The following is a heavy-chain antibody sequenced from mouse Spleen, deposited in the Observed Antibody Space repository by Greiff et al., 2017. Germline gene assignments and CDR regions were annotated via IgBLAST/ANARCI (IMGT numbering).Heavy chain of an antibody. CDR1: GYTFTSYW. CDR2: IDPSDSYT. V-gene: IGHV1-69*01. Sequence: QVQLQQPGAELVMPGASVKLSCKASGYTFTSYWMHWVKQRPGQGLEWIGEIDPSDSYTNYNQKFKGKATLTVDKSSSTAYMQLSSLTSEDSAVYYCAQREGYSYYAMDYWGQGTSVTVSS. CDR3: AQREGYSYYAMDY. J-gene: IGHJ4*01.